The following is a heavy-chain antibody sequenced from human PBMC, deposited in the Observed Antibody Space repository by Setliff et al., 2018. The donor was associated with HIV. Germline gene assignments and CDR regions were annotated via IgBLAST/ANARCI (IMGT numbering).Heavy chain of an antibody. Sequence: VKVSCKASGYTFTAYYLHWVRQAPGQGLEWMGWINPNSGGTDYAQKFRGRVTMTRDTSISTAYMGLSRLTSDDTAVYYCARGPNYYDRGSYYNFDYWGEGTLVTVSS. V-gene: IGHV1-2*02. CDR1: GYTFTAYY. CDR2: INPNSGGT. CDR3: ARGPNYYDRGSYYNFDY. D-gene: IGHD3-22*01. J-gene: IGHJ4*02.